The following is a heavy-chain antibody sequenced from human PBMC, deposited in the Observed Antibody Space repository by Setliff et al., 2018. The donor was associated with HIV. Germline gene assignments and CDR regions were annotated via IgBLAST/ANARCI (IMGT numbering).Heavy chain of an antibody. CDR2: VVPTIHEA. Sequence: SVKVSCKASGVTFNYSFITWVRQAPGQGLEWMGGVVPTIHEATYAQKLQGRVTITADESATTVYMEMSGLTSEDTTIYYCARGADASGYFYREYFQHWGQGTLVT. CDR3: ARGADASGYFYREYFQH. CDR1: GVTFNYSF. D-gene: IGHD3-22*01. J-gene: IGHJ1*01. V-gene: IGHV1-69*13.